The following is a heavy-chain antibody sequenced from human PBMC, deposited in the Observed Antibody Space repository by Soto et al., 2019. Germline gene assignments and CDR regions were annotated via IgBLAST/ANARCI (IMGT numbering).Heavy chain of an antibody. D-gene: IGHD3-3*01. CDR1: GFTFSNNA. Sequence: QVHLVESGGGVVQSGRPLSLSCTGSGFTFSNNAMHWVRQAPGKGLEWVAFISYDSSEIFYADALKGLFSVSRNNPNNTLFLHMNSPRADDTAVYYGAIARVADSSLDHWGQGTLVTVSS. V-gene: IGHV3-30*03. CDR3: AIARVADSSLDH. CDR2: ISYDSSEI. J-gene: IGHJ4*02.